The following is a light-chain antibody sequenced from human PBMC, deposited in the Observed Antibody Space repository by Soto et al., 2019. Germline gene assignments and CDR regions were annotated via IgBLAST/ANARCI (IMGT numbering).Light chain of an antibody. CDR1: LPISNY. V-gene: IGKV1-27*01. J-gene: IGKJ4*01. CDR3: QKYNSAPLT. CDR2: AAS. Sequence: DIRMTQSPSSLSVSLGDRVTITWGASLPISNYLAWYQQKPGKIPNLLIYAASTLQAGVPSRFSGSGYGTDFNLTISSLQTEDVAAYYCQKYNSAPLTFGGGTKVDIK.